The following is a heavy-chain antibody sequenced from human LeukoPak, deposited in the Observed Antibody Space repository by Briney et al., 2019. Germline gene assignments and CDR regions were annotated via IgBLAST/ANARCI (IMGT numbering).Heavy chain of an antibody. CDR2: ISYDGSNK. D-gene: IGHD3-3*01. CDR1: GFTFSSYA. V-gene: IGHV3-30*04. CDR3: ARDAPITIFGVVIIPRHYYYYMDV. J-gene: IGHJ6*03. Sequence: PGRSLRLSCAASGFTFSSYAMHWVRQAPGKGLEWVAVISYDGSNKYYADSVKGRFTISRDNSKNTLYLQMNSLRAEDTAVYYCARDAPITIFGVVIIPRHYYYYMDVWGKGTTVTVSS.